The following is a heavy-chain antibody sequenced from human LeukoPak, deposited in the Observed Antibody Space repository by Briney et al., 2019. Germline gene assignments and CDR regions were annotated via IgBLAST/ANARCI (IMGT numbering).Heavy chain of an antibody. CDR3: ARESPYLGYCSSTSCYEGFDY. Sequence: GGSLRLSCAASGFTFSDYYMSWIRQAPGKGLEWVSYISSSGSTIYYADSVKGRFTISRDNAKNSLYLQMNSLRAEDTAVYYCARESPYLGYCSSTSCYEGFDYWAREPWSPSPQ. J-gene: IGHJ4*02. D-gene: IGHD2-2*01. V-gene: IGHV3-11*01. CDR1: GFTFSDYY. CDR2: ISSSGSTI.